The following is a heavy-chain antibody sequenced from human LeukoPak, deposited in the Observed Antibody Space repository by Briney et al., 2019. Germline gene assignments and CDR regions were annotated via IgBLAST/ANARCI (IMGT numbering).Heavy chain of an antibody. D-gene: IGHD6-13*01. J-gene: IGHJ3*02. V-gene: IGHV3-74*01. Sequence: GGSLRLSCAASGFTFSSYWMHWVRQAPGKGLVWVSRINSDGSSTSYADSVKGRFTISRDNAKNTLYLQMNSLRAEDTAVYYCARERRIAAAGHSYAFDIWGQGTMVTVSS. CDR1: GFTFSSYW. CDR3: ARERRIAAAGHSYAFDI. CDR2: INSDGSST.